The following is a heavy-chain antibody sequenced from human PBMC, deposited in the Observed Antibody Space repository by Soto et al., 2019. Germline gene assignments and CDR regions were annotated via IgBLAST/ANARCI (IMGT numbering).Heavy chain of an antibody. CDR2: IIPIFGTA. Sequence: SVKVSCKASGGTFSSYAISWVRQAPGQGLEWMGGIIPIFGTANYAQKFQGRVTITADESTSTAYMELSSLRSEDTAVYYCATPKKYCSGGSCYSDGMDVWGQGTTVTVSS. V-gene: IGHV1-69*13. D-gene: IGHD2-15*01. CDR1: GGTFSSYA. CDR3: ATPKKYCSGGSCYSDGMDV. J-gene: IGHJ6*02.